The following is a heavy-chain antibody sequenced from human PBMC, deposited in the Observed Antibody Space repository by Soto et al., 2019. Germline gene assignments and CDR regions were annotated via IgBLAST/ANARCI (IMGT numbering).Heavy chain of an antibody. CDR3: ARALSILGATSYYFDY. CDR2: IYPGDSDT. Sequence: GESLKISCKGSGYSFTSYWIGWVRQMPGKGLEWMGIIYPGDSDTRYSPSFQGQVTISADKSISTAYLRWSSLKASDTAMYYCARALSILGATSYYFDYWGQGTLVTVSS. V-gene: IGHV5-51*01. J-gene: IGHJ4*02. D-gene: IGHD1-26*01. CDR1: GYSFTSYW.